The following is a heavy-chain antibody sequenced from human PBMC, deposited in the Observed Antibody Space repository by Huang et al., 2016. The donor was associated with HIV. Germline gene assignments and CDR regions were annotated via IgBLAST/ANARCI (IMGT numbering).Heavy chain of an antibody. J-gene: IGHJ4*02. V-gene: IGHV1-24*01. Sequence: QVQLVQSRAEVKKPGASVKVSCKVSEYTLTELSIHWVRQPPGQGLEWMGGFDPESGETIYAQKFQGRGTMTEDTSTETAFMELSGLRPEDTAVYYCATGFDVFFDFWGQGTLVTVSS. CDR1: EYTLTELS. CDR2: FDPESGET. CDR3: ATGFDVFFDF. D-gene: IGHD3-9*01.